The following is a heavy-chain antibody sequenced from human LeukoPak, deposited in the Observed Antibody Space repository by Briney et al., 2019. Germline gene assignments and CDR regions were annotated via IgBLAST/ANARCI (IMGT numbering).Heavy chain of an antibody. Sequence: GGSLRLSCAASGFTFSSYSMNWVRQAPGKGLEWVSYISSSSSTIYYADSVKGRFTISRDNAKNSLYLQMNSLRAEDTAVYYCARDMGAPYYGMDVWGQGTTVTVSS. V-gene: IGHV3-48*04. CDR3: ARDMGAPYYGMDV. CDR1: GFTFSSYS. D-gene: IGHD1-26*01. J-gene: IGHJ6*02. CDR2: ISSSSSTI.